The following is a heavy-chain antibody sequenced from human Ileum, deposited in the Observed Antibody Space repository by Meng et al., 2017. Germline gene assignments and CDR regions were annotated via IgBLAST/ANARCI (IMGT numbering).Heavy chain of an antibody. CDR2: VSPSSGNT. CDR1: GYTFTTYD. V-gene: IGHV1-8*01. Sequence: ASVKVSCKASGYTFTTYDINWLRQATGQGLEWMGWVSPSSGNTRYAQKFQGRVTMTRDTSISTVYMELTSLKSDDTAVYYCARGVGDLGDYWGQGTLVTVSS. J-gene: IGHJ4*02. CDR3: ARGVGDLGDY. D-gene: IGHD3-16*01.